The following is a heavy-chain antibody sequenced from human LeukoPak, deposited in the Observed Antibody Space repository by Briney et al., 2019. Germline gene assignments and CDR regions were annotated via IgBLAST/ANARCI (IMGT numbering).Heavy chain of an antibody. J-gene: IGHJ3*02. D-gene: IGHD5-24*01. V-gene: IGHV1-2*02. CDR3: AREMATTRDAFDI. Sequence: GASVKVSCKASGYTFTGYNMDWVRQAPGQGLERRGWINPNSGGTNNAQKFQSRVTMTRDTSTRTANMELSRLKSDDTAVYYCAREMATTRDAFDIWGQGTMVTVSS. CDR1: GYTFTGYN. CDR2: INPNSGGT.